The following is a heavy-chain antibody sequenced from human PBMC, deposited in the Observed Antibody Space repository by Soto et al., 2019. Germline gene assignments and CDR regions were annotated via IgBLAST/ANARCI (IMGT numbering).Heavy chain of an antibody. Sequence: QVQSVESGGGVVQPGRSLRLSCAASGFSFSSYDIHWVRQAPGKGLEWVAIISRDGSKKDYGDSVKGRFAISRDNSKNMVYLQMNSLRAEDTAVYYCAKNNGLTGTLTYWGQGTLVTVSS. CDR2: ISRDGSKK. D-gene: IGHD1-20*01. CDR1: GFSFSSYD. V-gene: IGHV3-30*18. J-gene: IGHJ4*02. CDR3: AKNNGLTGTLTY.